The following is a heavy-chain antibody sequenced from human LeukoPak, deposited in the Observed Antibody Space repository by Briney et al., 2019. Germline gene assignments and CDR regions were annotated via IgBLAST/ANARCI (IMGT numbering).Heavy chain of an antibody. V-gene: IGHV3-11*01. CDR3: ARDLRYGSGSYPDY. D-gene: IGHD3-10*01. CDR2: ISSSGSTM. J-gene: IGHJ4*02. CDR1: GFTFSDYY. Sequence: GGSLRLSCAASGFTFSDYYMSWIRQAPGKGLELISYISSSGSTMYYADSVKGRFTISRDNAKNSLFLQMNSLKAEDTAVYYCARDLRYGSGSYPDYWGQGTLVTVSS.